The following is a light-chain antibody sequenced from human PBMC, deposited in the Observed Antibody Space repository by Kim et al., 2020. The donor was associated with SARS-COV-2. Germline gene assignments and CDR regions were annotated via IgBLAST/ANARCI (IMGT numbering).Light chain of an antibody. CDR3: QQLHSYPIT. CDR1: QGISSY. Sequence: ASIGDRVTITCRASQGISSYLAWYQQKPGKAPKLLIYAASTLQSGVPSRFSGSGSGTEFTLTINGLQPEDFTSYYCQQLHSYPITFGQGTRLEIK. V-gene: IGKV1-9*01. J-gene: IGKJ5*01. CDR2: AAS.